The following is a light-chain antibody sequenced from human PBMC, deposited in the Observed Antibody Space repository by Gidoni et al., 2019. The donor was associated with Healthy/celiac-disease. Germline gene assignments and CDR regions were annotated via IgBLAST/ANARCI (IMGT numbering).Light chain of an antibody. J-gene: IGLJ2*01. V-gene: IGLV1-44*01. CDR3: AAWDDSLNGVV. Sequence: QSVLTQPPSASGPPGQRVTISCSGSSSNIGSNTVNWYQQLPGTAPKLLIYSNNQRPSGVPDRFSGSKSDTSASLAISGLQSEDEADYYCAAWDDSLNGVVFGGGTKLTVL. CDR1: SSNIGSNT. CDR2: SNN.